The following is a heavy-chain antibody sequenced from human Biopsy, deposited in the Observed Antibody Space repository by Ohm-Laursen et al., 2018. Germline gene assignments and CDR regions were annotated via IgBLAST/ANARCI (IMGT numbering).Heavy chain of an antibody. CDR1: GGSFTGHY. Sequence: SETLSLICTVSGGSFTGHYWTWIRQPPGKGLEWIGHISHTGYTSYKSSLKGRVTISLDTSRKHFSLRLTSLAAADTAVYYCARGSNEYGGLYFPHWGQGTLVTVSS. CDR3: ARGSNEYGGLYFPH. CDR2: ISHTGYT. V-gene: IGHV4-59*11. J-gene: IGHJ1*01. D-gene: IGHD4-23*01.